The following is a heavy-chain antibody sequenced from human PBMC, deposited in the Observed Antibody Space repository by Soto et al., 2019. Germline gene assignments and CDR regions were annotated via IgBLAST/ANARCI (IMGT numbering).Heavy chain of an antibody. Sequence: GGSLRLSCAASGFMFGSHTMTWVRQAPGKGLEWVASISSVSSYIYYADSVKGRFTISRDNAKDSLYLQMDSLRAEDTAVYFCAREVVGPTTNWFDPWGQGTLVTVS. V-gene: IGHV3-21*06. CDR1: GFMFGSHT. J-gene: IGHJ5*02. CDR2: ISSVSSYI. CDR3: AREVVGPTTNWFDP. D-gene: IGHD1-26*01.